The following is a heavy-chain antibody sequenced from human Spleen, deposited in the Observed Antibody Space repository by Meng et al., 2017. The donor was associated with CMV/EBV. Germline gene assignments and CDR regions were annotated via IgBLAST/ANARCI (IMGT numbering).Heavy chain of an antibody. V-gene: IGHV1-18*01. CDR1: GYTFTSYG. J-gene: IGHJ6*02. D-gene: IGHD3-3*01. CDR3: VRVIRLWSGFRYYYGMDV. Sequence: ASVKVSCKASGYTFTSYGITWVRQAPGQGLEWMGWISAYNGNTNYAQKLQGRVTMTTDTSTSTAYMELRSLRSDDTAVYYCVRVIRLWSGFRYYYGMDVWGQGTTVTVSS. CDR2: ISAYNGNT.